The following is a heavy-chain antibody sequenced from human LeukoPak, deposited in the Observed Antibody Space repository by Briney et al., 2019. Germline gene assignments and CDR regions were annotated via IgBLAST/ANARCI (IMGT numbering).Heavy chain of an antibody. CDR1: GYSFTSYG. CDR3: ARGGYCSSTSCLSGWDFHYYMDV. V-gene: IGHV1-18*01. J-gene: IGHJ6*03. D-gene: IGHD2-2*01. Sequence: ASVKVSCKASGYSFTSYGISWVRQAPGQGLEWMGWISPYKGNANYTQNLQGRVTMTTDTSTRTAYMEPRSLRSDDTAVYYCARGGYCSSTSCLSGWDFHYYMDVWGKGTTVTVSS. CDR2: ISPYKGNA.